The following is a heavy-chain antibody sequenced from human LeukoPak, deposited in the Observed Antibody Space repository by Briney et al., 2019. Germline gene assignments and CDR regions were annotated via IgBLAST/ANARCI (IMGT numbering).Heavy chain of an antibody. D-gene: IGHD1-26*01. Sequence: SETLSLTCTVSGGSVGSAGYYWSWIRQPPGGGLEWIGYIYYIRNTNYNPSLKSRVTFSLDPSKNQFSLKLNSVTAAATAVTYCARTQSQSGSYRYYFGYWGQGTLVTVSS. CDR3: ARTQSQSGSYRYYFGY. CDR1: GGSVGSAGYY. V-gene: IGHV4-61*08. CDR2: IYYIRNT. J-gene: IGHJ4*02.